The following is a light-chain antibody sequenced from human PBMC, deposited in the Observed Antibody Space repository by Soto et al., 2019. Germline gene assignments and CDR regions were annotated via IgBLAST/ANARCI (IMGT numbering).Light chain of an antibody. CDR2: KAS. J-gene: IGKJ1*01. Sequence: DIEMTQSPSIVSASVGDRVTITCRASQSISSLLAWYQQKPGKAPKLLIYKASTLKGGVPSRFSGSGSGTEFTLTISSLQPDDFATYYCQHYNSYSEAFGQGTK. CDR3: QHYNSYSEA. V-gene: IGKV1-5*03. CDR1: QSISSL.